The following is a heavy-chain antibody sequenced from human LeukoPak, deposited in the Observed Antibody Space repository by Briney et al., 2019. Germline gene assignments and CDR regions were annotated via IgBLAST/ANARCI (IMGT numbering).Heavy chain of an antibody. Sequence: GGSLRLSCVASGFAFSDSRMHWVHQAPGKGLEWVSRITRDGSSTAYADSVKGRFTVSRDNARTTLYLQMNSLRVEDTAVYFCAKSRRDFWGQGTLVTVSS. CDR1: GFAFSDSR. J-gene: IGHJ4*02. V-gene: IGHV3-74*01. CDR3: AKSRRDF. CDR2: ITRDGSST.